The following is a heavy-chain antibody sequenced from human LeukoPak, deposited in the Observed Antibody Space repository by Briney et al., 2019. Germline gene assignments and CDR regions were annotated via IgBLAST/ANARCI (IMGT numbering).Heavy chain of an antibody. Sequence: PSETLSLTCAVYGGSFTGYYWSWIRQRPGKGREWIGEINHSGSTNYNTSLETRVTISADTSKNQFSLKLSSVTAADTAVYYCARNGKWLLRNAFDYWGQGTLVTVSS. CDR3: ARNGKWLLRNAFDY. CDR2: INHSGST. CDR1: GGSFTGYY. J-gene: IGHJ4*02. D-gene: IGHD3-22*01. V-gene: IGHV4-34*01.